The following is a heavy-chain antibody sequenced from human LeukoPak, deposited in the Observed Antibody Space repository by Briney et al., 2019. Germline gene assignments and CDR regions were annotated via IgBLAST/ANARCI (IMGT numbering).Heavy chain of an antibody. V-gene: IGHV4-4*07. Sequence: SETLSLTCTVSGGSITNYYWNWIRQPAGKGLEWIGRIYFTGDTNYNPSLKSRVTMSLDTSKNQFSLMLISVTAADTAIYYCAGEPDLNGIDYRGQGTLVTVSS. CDR1: GGSITNYY. D-gene: IGHD2-2*01. J-gene: IGHJ4*02. CDR3: AGEPDLNGIDY. CDR2: IYFTGDT.